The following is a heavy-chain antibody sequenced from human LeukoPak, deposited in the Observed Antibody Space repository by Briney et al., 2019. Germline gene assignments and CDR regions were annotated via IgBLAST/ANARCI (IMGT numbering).Heavy chain of an antibody. J-gene: IGHJ5*02. CDR2: ISAYNGNT. CDR1: GYTFTSYG. D-gene: IGHD4-11*01. V-gene: IGHV1-18*01. CDR3: ARDRTTGTTFVCFDP. Sequence: ASVKVSCKASGYTFTSYGFSWVRQAPAPGLEWMGWISAYNGNTNYAQKLQGRVTMTTDTSTSTAYMELRSLRSDDTAVYYCARDRTTGTTFVCFDPWGQGTLVTVSS.